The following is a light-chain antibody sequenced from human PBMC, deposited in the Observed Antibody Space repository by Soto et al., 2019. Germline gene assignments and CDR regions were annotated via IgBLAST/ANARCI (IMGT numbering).Light chain of an antibody. V-gene: IGLV4-69*01. CDR2: LNSDGSH. CDR1: SGHSSYA. CDR3: QTWGTGDVV. Sequence: QPVLTQSPSASASLGASVKLTCTLSSGHSSYAIAWHHQQPEKGPRYLMKLNSDGSHSKGDGIPDRFSGSSSGAERYLTISSLQSEDEADYYCQTWGTGDVVFGGGTKLTVL. J-gene: IGLJ2*01.